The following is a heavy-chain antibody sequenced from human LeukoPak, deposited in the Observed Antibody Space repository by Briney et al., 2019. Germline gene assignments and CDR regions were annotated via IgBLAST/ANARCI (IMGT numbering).Heavy chain of an antibody. CDR1: GYTFTSYG. D-gene: IGHD2-2*02. CDR2: ISAYNGNT. V-gene: IGHV1-18*01. J-gene: IGHJ3*02. CDR3: ARGCSSTSCYRGLATLKGAFDI. Sequence: ASVKVSCKASGYTFTSYGISWVRQAPGQGLEWMGWISAYNGNTNYAQKLQGRVTMTTDTSTSTAYMELRSLRSDDTAVYYCARGCSSTSCYRGLATLKGAFDIWGQGTMVTVSS.